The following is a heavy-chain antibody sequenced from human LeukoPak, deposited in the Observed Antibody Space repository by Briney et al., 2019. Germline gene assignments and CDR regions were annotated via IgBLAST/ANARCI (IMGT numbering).Heavy chain of an antibody. CDR1: RFTFRRSW. J-gene: IGHJ4*02. Sequence: PGGSLRLSCEASRFTFRRSWLSWIRQTPGKGLEWVANIHPDSSDKFYVDSMEGRFTISRDNTKNSLYLQIDNARLDDTGLYYCTRLPRETAGDYWGQGVPVIVSS. D-gene: IGHD1-14*01. CDR2: IHPDSSDK. CDR3: TRLPRETAGDY. V-gene: IGHV3-7*03.